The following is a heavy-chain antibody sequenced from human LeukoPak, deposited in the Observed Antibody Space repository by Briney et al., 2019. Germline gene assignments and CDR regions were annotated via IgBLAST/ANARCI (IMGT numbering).Heavy chain of an antibody. CDR2: LVGSGFTI. CDR3: ASGFGELYAFDI. Sequence: PGGSLRLSCAASGFTFSSYAMSWVRQAPGKGLEWVSTLVGSGFTIYYSDSVKGRFTISRDNSKNTLYLQMNSLRAEDTAVYYCASGFGELYAFDIWGQGTMVTVSS. CDR1: GFTFSSYA. D-gene: IGHD3-10*01. V-gene: IGHV3-23*01. J-gene: IGHJ3*02.